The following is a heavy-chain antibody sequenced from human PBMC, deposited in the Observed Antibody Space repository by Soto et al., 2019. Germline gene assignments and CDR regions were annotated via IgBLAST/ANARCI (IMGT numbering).Heavy chain of an antibody. CDR3: ASSSGGYPNYFDY. Sequence: EVPLVESGGGLIQPGGSLRLSCAASGFSVSSNYMTWVRQAPGKGLEWVSVIYSGGGTYYADSVKGRFTISRDNSKNTLYLQMNSLRVEDTAIYYCASSSGGYPNYFDYWGQGTLVTVSS. J-gene: IGHJ4*02. CDR2: IYSGGGT. V-gene: IGHV3-53*01. CDR1: GFSVSSNY. D-gene: IGHD2-15*01.